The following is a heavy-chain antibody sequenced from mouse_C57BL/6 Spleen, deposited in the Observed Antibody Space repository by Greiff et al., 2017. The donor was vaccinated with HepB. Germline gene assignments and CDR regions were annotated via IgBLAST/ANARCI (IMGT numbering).Heavy chain of an antibody. D-gene: IGHD1-1*01. V-gene: IGHV1-52*01. Sequence: VQLQQPGAELVRPGSSVKLSCKASGYTFTSYWMHWVKQRPIQGLEWIGNIDPSDSETHYNQKFKDKATLTVDKSSSTAYMQLSSLTSEDSAVYYCARSPKSYDFDYWGQGTTLTVSS. J-gene: IGHJ2*01. CDR1: GYTFTSYW. CDR2: IDPSDSET. CDR3: ARSPKSYDFDY.